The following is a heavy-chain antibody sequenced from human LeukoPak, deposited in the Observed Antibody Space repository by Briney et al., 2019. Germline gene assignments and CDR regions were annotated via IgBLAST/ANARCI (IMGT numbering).Heavy chain of an antibody. CDR1: GGSFSGYY. CDR3: ARGRGYSYGPPLDY. Sequence: PSETLSLTCAVYGGSFSGYYWSWIRQPPGKGLEWIGEINHSGSTNYNPSLKSRVTISVDTSKNQFSLKLSSVTAADTAVYYCARGRGYSYGPPLDYWGQGTLVTVSS. CDR2: INHSGST. J-gene: IGHJ4*02. D-gene: IGHD5-18*01. V-gene: IGHV4-34*01.